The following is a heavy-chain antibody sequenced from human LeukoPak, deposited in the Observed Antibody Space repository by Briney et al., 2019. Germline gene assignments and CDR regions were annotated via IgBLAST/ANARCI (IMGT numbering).Heavy chain of an antibody. V-gene: IGHV3-15*01. CDR1: GFSLMNAW. D-gene: IGHD2/OR15-2a*01. CDR3: TTFYHEYSPY. J-gene: IGHJ4*02. CDR2: IKSNADGGTP. Sequence: GGSLRLSCAASGFSLMNAWMIWVRQAPGKGLEWVGRIKSNADGGTPDYAAPARGRFTISRDDSKDTLYLQMNSLKTEDTAVYYCTTFYHEYSPYWGRGTLVTVSS.